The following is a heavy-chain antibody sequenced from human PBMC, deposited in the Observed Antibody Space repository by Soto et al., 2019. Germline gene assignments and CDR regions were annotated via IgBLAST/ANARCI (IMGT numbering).Heavy chain of an antibody. CDR1: GGSISSYY. V-gene: IGHV4-59*01. CDR2: IYYSGST. J-gene: IGHJ5*02. D-gene: IGHD3-22*01. CDR3: ARMTMYYYDSSGYYRRFDP. Sequence: PSETLSLTCTVSGGSISSYYWSWIRQPPGKGLEWIGYIYYSGSTNYNPSLKSRVTISVDTSKNQFSLKLSSVTAADTAVYYCARMTMYYYDSSGYYRRFDPWGQGTLVTVS.